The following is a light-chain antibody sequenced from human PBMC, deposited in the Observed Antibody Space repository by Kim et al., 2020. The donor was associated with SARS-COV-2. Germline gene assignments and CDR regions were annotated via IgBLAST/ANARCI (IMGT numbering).Light chain of an antibody. J-gene: IGLJ3*02. CDR1: SLRSYY. CDR3: NSRDNNDNVM. CDR2: GKN. Sequence: VALGQTVRITCQGDSLRSYYATWYQQKPGQAPILVIYGKNNRPSGIPDRFSGSSSGNTASLTITGTQAGDEADYYCNSRDNNDNVMFGGGTK. V-gene: IGLV3-19*01.